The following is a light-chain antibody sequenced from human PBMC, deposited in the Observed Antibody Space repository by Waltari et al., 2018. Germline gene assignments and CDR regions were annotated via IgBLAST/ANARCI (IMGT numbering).Light chain of an antibody. V-gene: IGKV2-28*01. CDR1: QRLLHRNGNNF. J-gene: IGKJ3*01. CDR3: MQAIQTPPT. Sequence: DIVMTQSPLSLPVTPGEPASISCRSSQRLLHRNGNNFLDWYLQNPGQSPQLLIYLGSNRASGVPDRFSGSGSGTDFTLKISRVEAEDVGVYYCMQAIQTPPTFGPGTKVVIK. CDR2: LGS.